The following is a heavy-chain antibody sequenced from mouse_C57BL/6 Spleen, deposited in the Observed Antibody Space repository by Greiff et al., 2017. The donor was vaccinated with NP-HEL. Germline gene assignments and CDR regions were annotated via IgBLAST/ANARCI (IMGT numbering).Heavy chain of an antibody. D-gene: IGHD3-1*01. CDR2: INPNNGGT. J-gene: IGHJ2*01. Sequence: QVQLQQPGPELVQPGASVKLSCKASGYTFTSYWMHWVKQRPGQGLEWIGNINPNNGGTNYNQQFPGKATLTVDNSSSTAYILLLSLTSEDSAVYYCARPRGWDFDYWGQGTTLTVSS. CDR3: ARPRGWDFDY. V-gene: IGHV1-53*01. CDR1: GYTFTSYW.